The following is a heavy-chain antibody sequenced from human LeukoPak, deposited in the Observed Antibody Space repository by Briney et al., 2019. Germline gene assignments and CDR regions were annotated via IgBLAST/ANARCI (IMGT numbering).Heavy chain of an antibody. CDR1: GGSISSSSYY. Sequence: KPSETLSLTCTVSGGSISSSSYYWGWIRQPPGKGLEWIGSIYYSGSTNYNPSLKSRVTISVDTSKNQFSLKLSSVTAADTAVYYCARVTYSSSSGGAFDIWGQGTTVTVSS. V-gene: IGHV4-39*07. CDR2: IYYSGST. J-gene: IGHJ3*02. CDR3: ARVTYSSSSGGAFDI. D-gene: IGHD6-6*01.